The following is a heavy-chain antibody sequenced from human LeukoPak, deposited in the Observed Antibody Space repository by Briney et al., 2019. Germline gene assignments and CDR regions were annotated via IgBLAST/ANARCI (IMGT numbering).Heavy chain of an antibody. CDR3: ARSAAAGRIVATFGY. V-gene: IGHV3-30*04. CDR1: GFTFSDYA. J-gene: IGHJ4*02. Sequence: GGSLRLSCAASGFTFSDYAMHWVRQAPGKGLEWVAVIFYDGSTKYYADSVKGRFTISRDNSENTLFLQMDSLRTGDTALYYCARSAAAGRIVATFGYWGQGTLVIVSS. CDR2: IFYDGSTK. D-gene: IGHD5-12*01.